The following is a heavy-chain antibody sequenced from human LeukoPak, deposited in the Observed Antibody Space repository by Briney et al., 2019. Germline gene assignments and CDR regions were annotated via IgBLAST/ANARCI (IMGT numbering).Heavy chain of an antibody. CDR1: GYTFTSYG. Sequence: ASVKVSCKASGYTFTSYGISWVRQAPGQGLEWMGWISAYNGNTNYAQKLQGRVTMTTDTSTSTAYMELRSLRSDDTAVYYCARVDLASWNYFQVSRPTYYFDYWGQGTLVTVSS. CDR2: ISAYNGNT. J-gene: IGHJ4*02. V-gene: IGHV1-18*01. CDR3: ARVDLASWNYFQVSRPTYYFDY. D-gene: IGHD1-7*01.